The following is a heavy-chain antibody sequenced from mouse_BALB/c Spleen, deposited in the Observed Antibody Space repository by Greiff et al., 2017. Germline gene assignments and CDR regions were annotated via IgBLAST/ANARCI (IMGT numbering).Heavy chain of an antibody. J-gene: IGHJ3*01. CDR2: ISYSGST. Sequence: EVHLVESGPGLVKPSQSLSLTCTVTGYSITSDYAWNWIRQFPGNKLEWMGYISYSGSTSYNPSLKSRISITRDTSKNQFFLQLNSVTTEDTATYYCARSGTGRGFAYWGQGTLVTVSA. D-gene: IGHD4-1*01. V-gene: IGHV3-2*02. CDR1: GYSITSDYA. CDR3: ARSGTGRGFAY.